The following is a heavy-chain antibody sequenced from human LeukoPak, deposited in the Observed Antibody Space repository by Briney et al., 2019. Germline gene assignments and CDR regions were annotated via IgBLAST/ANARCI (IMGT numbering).Heavy chain of an antibody. CDR1: GFTFSSYE. D-gene: IGHD3-16*02. CDR2: ISSSGSTI. CDR3: AKGLRLGELSSSFDY. Sequence: GGSLRLSCAASGFTFSSYEMNWVRQAPGKGLEWVSYISSSGSTIYYADSVKGRFTISRDNSKNTLFLQMNSLRADDTAVYFCAKGLRLGELSSSFDYWGQGTLVTVSS. J-gene: IGHJ4*02. V-gene: IGHV3-48*03.